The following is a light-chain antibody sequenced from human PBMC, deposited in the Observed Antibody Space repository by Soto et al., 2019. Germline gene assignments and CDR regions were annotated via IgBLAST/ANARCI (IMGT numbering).Light chain of an antibody. CDR3: QLWDTYSDHQV. CDR2: DDS. Sequence: SYELTQPPSVSLAPGQTARITCGGRNIGVKSVHWYQQKPGQAPVLIVSDDSDRPSGIPGRFSGSNSGDTATLTISRVEAGDDADYYCQLWDTYSDHQVFGGGTKLTVL. J-gene: IGLJ3*02. CDR1: NIGVKS. V-gene: IGLV3-21*02.